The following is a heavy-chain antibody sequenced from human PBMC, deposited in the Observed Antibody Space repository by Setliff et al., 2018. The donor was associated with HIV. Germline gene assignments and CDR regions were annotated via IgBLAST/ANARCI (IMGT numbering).Heavy chain of an antibody. D-gene: IGHD1-1*01. CDR2: IYYTGFA. V-gene: IGHV4-39*02. Sequence: SETLSLTCGVSGDSISSGSYFWGWIRQTPGKGLEWIGNIYYTGFAYYNPSLKSRVTISLDTSKTHFFLNLTSVTDADTAVYFCTREGRGDPAMATTRIDYWGQGKLGTV. J-gene: IGHJ4*02. CDR1: GDSISSGSYF. CDR3: TREGRGDPAMATTRIDY.